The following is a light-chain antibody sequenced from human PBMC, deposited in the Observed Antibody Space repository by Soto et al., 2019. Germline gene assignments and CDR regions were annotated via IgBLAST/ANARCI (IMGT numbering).Light chain of an antibody. CDR2: KVS. J-gene: IGKJ5*01. Sequence: EIVLTQTPLLSPVTLGQPASISCRSSRSLVASDGNAYLTWLHQRPGQPPRPLIYKVSQRLSGVPDRFSGSGAGTNFTLHISRGGAGDVGTFFGMQAKQSRTFGRGTRREIK. CDR3: MQAKQSRT. V-gene: IGKV2-24*01. CDR1: RSLVASDGNAY.